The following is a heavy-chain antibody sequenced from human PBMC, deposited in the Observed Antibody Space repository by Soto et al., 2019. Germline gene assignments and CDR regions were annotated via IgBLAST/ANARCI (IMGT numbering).Heavy chain of an antibody. CDR3: ATGGDIVATIDYFDY. D-gene: IGHD5-12*01. V-gene: IGHV1-69*02. CDR2: IIPILGIA. J-gene: IGHJ4*02. Sequence: SVKVSCKASGGTFSSYTISWVRQAPGQGLEWMGRIIPILGIANYAQKFQGRVTITADKSTSTAYMELSSLRSEDTAVYYCATGGDIVATIDYFDYWGQGTRVTVSS. CDR1: GGTFSSYT.